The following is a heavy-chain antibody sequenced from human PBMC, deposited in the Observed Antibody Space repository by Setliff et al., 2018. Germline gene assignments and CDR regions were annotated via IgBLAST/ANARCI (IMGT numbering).Heavy chain of an antibody. J-gene: IGHJ4*02. D-gene: IGHD1-1*01. Sequence: SETLSLTCTVSGASISGGVGGSFYWAWIRQSPGKGLEWIGSVLYSGTTFYNPSLKSPVNIFVDTSKNEFSLKLKSVTAEDTAVYFCARTGTYRYFGYWGQGTRGTVSS. CDR2: VLYSGTT. CDR1: GASISGGVGGSFY. V-gene: IGHV4-39*01. CDR3: ARTGTYRYFGY.